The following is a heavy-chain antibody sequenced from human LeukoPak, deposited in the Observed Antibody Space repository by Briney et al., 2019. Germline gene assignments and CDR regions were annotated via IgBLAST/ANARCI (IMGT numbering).Heavy chain of an antibody. CDR3: AREKKYSSSLIINWFDP. CDR1: GGSISSSSYY. D-gene: IGHD6-13*01. CDR2: IYYSGST. V-gene: IGHV4-39*07. J-gene: IGHJ5*02. Sequence: SETLSLTCTVSGGSISSSSYYWGWIRQPPGKGLEWIGSIYYSGSTYYNPSLKSRVTISVDTSKNQFSLKLSSVTAADTAVYYCAREKKYSSSLIINWFDPWGQGTLVTVSS.